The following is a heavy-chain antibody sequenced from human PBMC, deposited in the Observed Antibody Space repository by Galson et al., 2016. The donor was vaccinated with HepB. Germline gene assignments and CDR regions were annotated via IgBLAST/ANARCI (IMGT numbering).Heavy chain of an antibody. CDR3: ARSYLLGRGFGW. Sequence: CAISGDSVSSEDAGWYWIRQTPSRGLECLGRTYYRSNWHNDYAESVKSRITINPDTSKNQFSLHLNSVTPEDTAVYYCARSYLLGRGFGWWGQGTLVTVSS. J-gene: IGHJ4*02. CDR1: GDSVSSEDAG. V-gene: IGHV6-1*01. CDR2: TYYRSNWHN. D-gene: IGHD7-27*01.